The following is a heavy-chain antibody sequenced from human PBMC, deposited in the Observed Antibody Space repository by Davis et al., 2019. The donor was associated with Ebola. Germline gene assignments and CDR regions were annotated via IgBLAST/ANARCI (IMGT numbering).Heavy chain of an antibody. V-gene: IGHV1-8*01. Sequence: ASVTVSCKASGYTFTSYDINWVRQATGQGLEWMGWMNPNSGNTGYAQKFQGRVTMTRNTSISTAYMELSSLRSEDTAVYYCARFEGRSYYCGMDVWGQGTTVTVSS. CDR3: ARFEGRSYYCGMDV. J-gene: IGHJ6*02. D-gene: IGHD3-16*01. CDR1: GYTFTSYD. CDR2: MNPNSGNT.